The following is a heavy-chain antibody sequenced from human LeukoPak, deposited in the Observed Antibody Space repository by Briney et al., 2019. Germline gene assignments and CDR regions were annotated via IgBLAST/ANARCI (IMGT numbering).Heavy chain of an antibody. Sequence: ASVKVFCKVSGYTFTDYYMNWVRQARGQGLECMGCVHLKCGGTKYAQEFQQRDNMNRDTSISTAYMELSRLTFDDTAVYYCGRKSAARKTSEFDYWGQGTLVTVSS. CDR1: GYTFTDYY. D-gene: IGHD6-6*01. CDR3: GRKSAARKTSEFDY. CDR2: VHLKCGGT. V-gene: IGHV1-2*02. J-gene: IGHJ4*02.